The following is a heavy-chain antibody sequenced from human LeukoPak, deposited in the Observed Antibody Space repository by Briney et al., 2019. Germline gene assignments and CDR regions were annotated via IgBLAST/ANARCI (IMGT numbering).Heavy chain of an antibody. CDR1: GFTFNNYG. Sequence: GGSLRLSCAASGFTFNNYGMQWVRQAPGKGGEGVAGRSYDGSNKYYAASVKGRFTISRDNSKNPLYLQMNSLRAQDTAVYYCATHCSSTRCYADYWGQGTLVTLSS. D-gene: IGHD2-2*01. V-gene: IGHV3-30*03. J-gene: IGHJ4*02. CDR3: ATHCSSTRCYADY. CDR2: RSYDGSNK.